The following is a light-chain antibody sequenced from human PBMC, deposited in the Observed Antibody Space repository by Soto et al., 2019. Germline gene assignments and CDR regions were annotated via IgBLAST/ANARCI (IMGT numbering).Light chain of an antibody. CDR2: AAS. V-gene: IGKV1-39*01. J-gene: IGKJ1*01. CDR1: QSVSGY. Sequence: DIQMTQSPSSLSASVGDRVTITCRANQSVSGYLNWYRHKPGKAPKLLIYAASSLQSGVPSRLSGSGFGTEFTLTIRSLQPEDFATFYCQQSFRSRTFGQGTKVDIK. CDR3: QQSFRSRT.